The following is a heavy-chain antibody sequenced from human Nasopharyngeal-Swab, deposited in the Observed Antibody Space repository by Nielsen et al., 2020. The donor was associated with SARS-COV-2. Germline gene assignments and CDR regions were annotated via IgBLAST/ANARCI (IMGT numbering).Heavy chain of an antibody. CDR2: IYSGGST. J-gene: IGHJ6*02. CDR3: AREWYYDYVWGSSSGMDV. V-gene: IGHV3-53*01. Sequence: SLKISCAAAGFTVSSNHMSWVREPPGKGLEWVSVIYSGGSTYYADSVKGRFTISRDNSKNTLYLKMNSLRAEDTAVYYCAREWYYDYVWGSSSGMDVWGQGTTVTVSS. D-gene: IGHD3-16*01. CDR1: GFTVSSNH.